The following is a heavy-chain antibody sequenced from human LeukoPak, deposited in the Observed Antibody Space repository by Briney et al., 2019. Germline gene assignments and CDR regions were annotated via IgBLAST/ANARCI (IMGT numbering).Heavy chain of an antibody. D-gene: IGHD5-18*01. Sequence: GGSLRLSCAASGFTFSSYGMHWARQAPGKGLEWVAVIRYEGSNKYYADSVKGRFTISRDNSKNTLYLQMNSLRAEDTAVYYCAKVKYSYGSGIVDYWGQGTLVTVSS. J-gene: IGHJ4*02. CDR3: AKVKYSYGSGIVDY. V-gene: IGHV3-33*06. CDR1: GFTFSSYG. CDR2: IRYEGSNK.